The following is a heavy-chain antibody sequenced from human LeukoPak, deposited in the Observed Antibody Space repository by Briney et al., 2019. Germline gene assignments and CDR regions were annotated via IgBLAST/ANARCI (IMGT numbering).Heavy chain of an antibody. CDR3: ARDRSKYYGMDV. CDR1: GGSISSYY. Sequence: SETLSLTCTVSGGSISSYYWSWIRQPPGKGLEWIGYTYYSGSTNYNPSLKSRVTISVDTSKNQFSLKLSSMTAADTAVSYCARDRSKYYGMDVWGQGTTVTVSS. CDR2: TYYSGST. J-gene: IGHJ6*02. V-gene: IGHV4-59*01.